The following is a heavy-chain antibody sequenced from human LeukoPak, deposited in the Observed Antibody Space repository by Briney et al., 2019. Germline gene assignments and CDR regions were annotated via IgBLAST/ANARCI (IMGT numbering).Heavy chain of an antibody. CDR1: GYSFISYW. V-gene: IGHV5-51*01. J-gene: IGHJ6*02. CDR3: ARLRYSYGYYYYGMDV. CDR2: IYPGDSDT. D-gene: IGHD5-18*01. Sequence: GESLKISCKGSGYSFISYWIVWVRQMPGKGLEWMGIIYPGDSDTRYSPSFQGQVTISADKSISTAYLQWSSLKASDTAMYYCARLRYSYGYYYYGMDVWGQGTTVTVSS.